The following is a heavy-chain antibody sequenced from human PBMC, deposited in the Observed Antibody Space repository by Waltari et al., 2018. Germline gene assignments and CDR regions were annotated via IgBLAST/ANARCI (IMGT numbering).Heavy chain of an antibody. D-gene: IGHD3-3*01. CDR2: IYYSGST. J-gene: IGHJ4*02. V-gene: IGHV4-39*01. CDR1: GGSIRSSSYY. CDR3: ARLRGYSGDLDY. Sequence: QLQLQESGPGLVKPSETLSLTCTVSGGSIRSSSYYWGWTRQPPGKGLEWIGSIYYSGSTYYNPSLKSRVTISVDTSKNQFSLKLSSVTAADTAVYYCARLRGYSGDLDYWGQGTLVTVSS.